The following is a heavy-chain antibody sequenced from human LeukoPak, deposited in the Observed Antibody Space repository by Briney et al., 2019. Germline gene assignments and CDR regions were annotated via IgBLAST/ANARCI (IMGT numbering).Heavy chain of an antibody. V-gene: IGHV4-38-2*02. Sequence: PSETLSLTCTVSGYSISSGYYWGWIRQPPGKGLEWIGSIYHSGSTYYNPSLKSRVTISVDTSKNQFSLKLSSVTAADTAVYYCARVGYSSGWYPFDYWGQGTLVTVSS. CDR3: ARVGYSSGWYPFDY. J-gene: IGHJ4*02. CDR1: GYSISSGYY. CDR2: IYHSGST. D-gene: IGHD6-19*01.